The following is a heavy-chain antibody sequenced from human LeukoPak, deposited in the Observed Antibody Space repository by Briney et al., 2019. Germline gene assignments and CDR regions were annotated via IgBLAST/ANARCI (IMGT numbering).Heavy chain of an antibody. CDR3: ARHRRGVLYYYYYMDV. J-gene: IGHJ6*03. D-gene: IGHD3-10*01. CDR2: ISSSGST. Sequence: PSEALSLTCTVSGGSISSRIYYWSWIRQPAGKGLEWIGRISSSGSTNYNSSLKSRITVSRDTSKNQFSLKLSSVTAADTAVYYCARHRRGVLYYYYYMDVWGKGTTVTISS. CDR1: GGSISSRIYY. V-gene: IGHV4-61*02.